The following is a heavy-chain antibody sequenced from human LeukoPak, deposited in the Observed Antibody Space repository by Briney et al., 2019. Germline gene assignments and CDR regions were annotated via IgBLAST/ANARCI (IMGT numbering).Heavy chain of an antibody. D-gene: IGHD2-2*02. CDR1: GGSFSGYY. V-gene: IGHV4-34*01. CDR3: ARDIDYCSSTSCYKPYDYYGMDV. Sequence: PSETLSLTCAVYGGSFSGYYWSWIRQPPGKGLEWIGEINHSGSTNYNPSLKSRVTMSVDTSKNQFSLKLSSVTAADTAVYYCARDIDYCSSTSCYKPYDYYGMDVWGQGTTVTVSS. J-gene: IGHJ6*02. CDR2: INHSGST.